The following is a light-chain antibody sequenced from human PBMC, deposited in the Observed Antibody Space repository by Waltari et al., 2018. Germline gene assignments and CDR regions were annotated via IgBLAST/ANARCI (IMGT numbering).Light chain of an antibody. CDR1: SHDVGGYTY. V-gene: IGLV2-14*01. Sequence: QSALTQPASVSGSPGQSSTISCTGPSHDVGGYTYVPWYPQHPGKSPKLMIYEVSNRPSGVSNRFSGSKSGNTASLTISGLQAEDEADYYCSSYTSSSTRVVFGGGTKLTVL. CDR3: SSYTSSSTRVV. CDR2: EVS. J-gene: IGLJ2*01.